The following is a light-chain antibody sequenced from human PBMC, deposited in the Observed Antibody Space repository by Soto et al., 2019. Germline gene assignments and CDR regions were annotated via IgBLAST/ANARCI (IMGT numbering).Light chain of an antibody. Sequence: EIALTQSPGTLSLPPWERATLSCRASQSVSRSYLAWYQQQPGQSPRLLIYGVSTRASGIPDRFSGSGSGTEFPPTISSLQPDDFATYYCQQYNSYPWTFGQGTKVDIK. CDR2: GVS. J-gene: IGKJ1*01. V-gene: IGKV3-20*01. CDR1: QSVSRSY. CDR3: QQYNSYPWT.